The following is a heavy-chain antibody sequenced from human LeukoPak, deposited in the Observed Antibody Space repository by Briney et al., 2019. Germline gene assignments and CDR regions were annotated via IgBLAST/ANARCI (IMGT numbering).Heavy chain of an antibody. J-gene: IGHJ5*02. CDR3: ATDGRITMVRGPFDP. CDR2: FDPEDGET. CDR1: GYTLTELS. Sequence: ASVKVSCEVSGYTLTELSMHWVRQAPGKGLEWMGGFDPEDGETIYAQKFQGRVTMTEDTSTDTAYMELSSLRSEDTAVYYCATDGRITMVRGPFDPWGQGTLVTVSS. V-gene: IGHV1-24*01. D-gene: IGHD3-10*01.